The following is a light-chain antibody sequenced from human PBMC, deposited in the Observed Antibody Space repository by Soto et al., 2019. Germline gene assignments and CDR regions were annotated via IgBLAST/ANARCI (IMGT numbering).Light chain of an antibody. CDR1: HNVNTY. V-gene: IGKV3-11*01. J-gene: IGKJ5*01. CDR3: HEGSNGPPPIT. Sequence: EVVLTQSPATLSLSPGERATLSCKASHNVNTYLAWYHQKPGQPPRLLIYDASNRATGIPARFSGSGSGPAFTLTVSSLEPEDFAVYFCHEGSNGPPPITFGQGTRLEIK. CDR2: DAS.